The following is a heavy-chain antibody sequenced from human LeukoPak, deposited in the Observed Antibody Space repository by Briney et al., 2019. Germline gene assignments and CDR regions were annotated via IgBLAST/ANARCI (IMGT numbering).Heavy chain of an antibody. J-gene: IGHJ5*02. CDR2: IYYSGST. CDR1: GGSISSGDYY. Sequence: SETLSLTCTVSGGSISSGDYYWSWIRQPPGKGLEWIGYIYYSGSTYYNPSLKSRVTISVDTSKNQFSLKLSSVTAADTAVYYCARGLFKGWFDPWGQGTLVTVSS. V-gene: IGHV4-30-4*01. CDR3: ARGLFKGWFDP. D-gene: IGHD2-21*01.